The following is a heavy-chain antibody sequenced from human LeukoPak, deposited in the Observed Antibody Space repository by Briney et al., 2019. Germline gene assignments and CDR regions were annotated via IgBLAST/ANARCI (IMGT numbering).Heavy chain of an antibody. CDR1: GGSIISYY. J-gene: IGHJ4*02. D-gene: IGHD6-19*01. CDR3: ARDNSGWDS. Sequence: PSETLSLTCTVSGGSIISYYWSWIRLPAGKELEWIGRISTSGSTAYNPSVKSRVTMSVDTSKNQFSLKLTSVTAADTAVYYCARDNSGWDSWGQGTLVTVSS. V-gene: IGHV4-4*07. CDR2: ISTSGST.